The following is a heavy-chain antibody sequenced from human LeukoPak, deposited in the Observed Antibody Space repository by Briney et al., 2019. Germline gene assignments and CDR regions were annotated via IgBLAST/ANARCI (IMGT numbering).Heavy chain of an antibody. V-gene: IGHV1-8*03. Sequence: ASVKVSCKASGYTFTSYDINWVRQATGQGLEWMGWMNPNSGNTGYAQKFQGRVTITRNTSISTAYMELSSLRSEDTAVYYWARVGVLRFLEWFRRGYYFDYWGQGTLVTVSS. D-gene: IGHD3-3*01. CDR1: GYTFTSYD. J-gene: IGHJ4*02. CDR3: ARVGVLRFLEWFRRGYYFDY. CDR2: MNPNSGNT.